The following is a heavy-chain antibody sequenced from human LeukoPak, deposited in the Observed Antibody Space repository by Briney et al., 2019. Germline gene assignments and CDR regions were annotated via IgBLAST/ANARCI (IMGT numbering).Heavy chain of an antibody. D-gene: IGHD3-9*01. V-gene: IGHV1-8*01. J-gene: IGHJ5*02. CDR2: MNPSSGNT. CDR3: VRAAQEGRDSLTGVQTGNWFDP. CDR1: GYNFTSYD. Sequence: ASVKVSCKTSGYNFTSYDINWVRQATGQRPEWMGWMNPSSGNTGYAQNFQGRLDLTRNIALTTAYMELSSLTSEDTATYYCVRAAQEGRDSLTGVQTGNWFDPWGQGTLVTVSS.